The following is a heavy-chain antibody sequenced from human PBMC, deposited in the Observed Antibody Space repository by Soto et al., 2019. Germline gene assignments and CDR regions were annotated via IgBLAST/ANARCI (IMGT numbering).Heavy chain of an antibody. Sequence: SVKVSCKASGGTFSSYAISWVRQAPGQGLEWMGGIIPIFGTANYAQKFQGRVTITADKSTGTAYMELSSLRSEDTAVYYCARAVTMVRGVIITPTESYYYYGMDVWGQGTTVTVSS. CDR2: IIPIFGTA. CDR3: ARAVTMVRGVIITPTESYYYYGMDV. D-gene: IGHD3-10*01. V-gene: IGHV1-69*06. J-gene: IGHJ6*02. CDR1: GGTFSSYA.